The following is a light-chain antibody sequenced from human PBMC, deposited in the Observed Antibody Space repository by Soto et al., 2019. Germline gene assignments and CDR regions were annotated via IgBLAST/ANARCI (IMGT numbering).Light chain of an antibody. CDR3: QQYGSSGT. CDR1: QSVSSY. V-gene: IGKV3-20*01. Sequence: EIVLTQSPATLSLSPGERGTLSCRASQSVSSYLAWYQHKPGQAPRLLIYGASTRATGIPDRFSGSGSGTDFTLTISRLEPEDFAVYYCQQYGSSGTFGQGTTVDI. J-gene: IGKJ1*01. CDR2: GAS.